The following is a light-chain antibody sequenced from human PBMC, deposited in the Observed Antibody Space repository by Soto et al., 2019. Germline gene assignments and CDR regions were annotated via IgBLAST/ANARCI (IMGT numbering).Light chain of an antibody. CDR3: KQYVSPWT. J-gene: IGKJ1*01. CDR2: GAS. V-gene: IGKV3-20*01. Sequence: DIVLTQSPGTLSLSPGERATLSCRASQSVTSSYLAWYQQKPGQAPRLLIYGASSRATGSPDRFSGSGSGTDFPLTISRLEPEDFAVYYCKQYVSPWTCGQGTKVEI. CDR1: QSVTSSY.